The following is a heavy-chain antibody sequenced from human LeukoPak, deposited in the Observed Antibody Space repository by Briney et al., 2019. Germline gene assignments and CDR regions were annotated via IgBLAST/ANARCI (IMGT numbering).Heavy chain of an antibody. Sequence: SETLSLTCTVPGGSITPYFWNWIRQPPGKGLEWIGYIYYSGSTNYNPSPKSRVTISVDTSKNQVSLRLRSVTAADTAVYYCARADTQLPDRWGQGTLVIVSS. CDR1: GGSITPYF. V-gene: IGHV4-59*01. CDR2: IYYSGST. J-gene: IGHJ5*02. CDR3: ARADTQLPDR. D-gene: IGHD5-18*01.